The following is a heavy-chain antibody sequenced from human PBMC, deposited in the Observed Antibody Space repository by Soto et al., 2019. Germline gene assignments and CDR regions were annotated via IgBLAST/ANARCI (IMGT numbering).Heavy chain of an antibody. Sequence: SVKVSCKASGGTFSSYAISWVRQAPGQGLEWMGGIIPIFGTANYAQKFQGRVTITADESTSTAYMELSSLRSEDTAVYYCARVASYYYYGMDVWGQGTTVTVSS. CDR1: GGTFSSYA. CDR3: ARVASYYYYGMDV. D-gene: IGHD2-21*01. CDR2: IIPIFGTA. J-gene: IGHJ6*02. V-gene: IGHV1-69*13.